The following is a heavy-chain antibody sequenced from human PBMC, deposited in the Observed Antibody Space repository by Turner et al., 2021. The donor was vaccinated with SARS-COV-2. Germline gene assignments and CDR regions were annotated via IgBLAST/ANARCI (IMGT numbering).Heavy chain of an antibody. V-gene: IGHV4-30-4*01. CDR2: SYYSGST. CDR1: GGSISSGDYS. J-gene: IGHJ4*02. CDR3: ARVVVLRRAYFDY. D-gene: IGHD2-8*01. Sequence: QVQLQESGPGLVQPSQTLSLTCTVSGGSISSGDYSWSWIRQPPGKGLEWIGYSYYSGSTYYNPSLKSRVTIAVDTSKNQFSLKLSSVTAADTAVYYCARVVVLRRAYFDYWGQGTLVTVSS.